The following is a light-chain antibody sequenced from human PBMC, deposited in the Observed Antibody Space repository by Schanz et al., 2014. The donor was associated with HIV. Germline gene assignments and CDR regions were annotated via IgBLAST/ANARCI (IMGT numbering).Light chain of an antibody. CDR2: EVS. CDR1: SSDVGGYNY. CDR3: SSSAGSNNLGV. Sequence: QSVLTQPASMSGSPGQSITISCTGTSSDVGGYNYVSWYQQHPGKAPKLMIYEVSKRPSGVSNRFSGSKSGNTASLTVSGLQADDEADYYCSSSAGSNNLGVFGGGTKLTVL. V-gene: IGLV2-8*01. J-gene: IGLJ2*01.